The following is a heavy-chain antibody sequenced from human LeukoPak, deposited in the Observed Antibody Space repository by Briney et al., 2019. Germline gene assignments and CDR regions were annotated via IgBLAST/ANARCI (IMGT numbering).Heavy chain of an antibody. Sequence: GASVKVSCKASGYTFTSYDINWGRQAPGQGLGWMGWMNPTTGHRGYVQEFQGRISMTRDTSVSTASMELNSLTSEDTAVYYCARSPVGVRKKHDLWGQGTLVIVSS. CDR2: MNPTTGHR. D-gene: IGHD3-10*01. V-gene: IGHV1-8*01. CDR3: ARSPVGVRKKHDL. CDR1: GYTFTSYD. J-gene: IGHJ5*02.